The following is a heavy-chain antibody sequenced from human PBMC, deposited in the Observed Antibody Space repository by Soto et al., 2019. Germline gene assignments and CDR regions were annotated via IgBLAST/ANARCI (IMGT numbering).Heavy chain of an antibody. J-gene: IGHJ4*02. V-gene: IGHV3-21*01. D-gene: IGHD3-9*01. CDR2: ISSSSSYI. CDR1: GFTFSSYS. CDR3: ARDILRYFDWEYYFDY. Sequence: PGGSLRLSCAASGFTFSSYSMNWVRQAPGKGLEWVSSISSSSSYIYYADSVKGRFTISRDNAKNSLYLQMNSLRAEDTAVYYCARDILRYFDWEYYFDYWGQGTLVTVS.